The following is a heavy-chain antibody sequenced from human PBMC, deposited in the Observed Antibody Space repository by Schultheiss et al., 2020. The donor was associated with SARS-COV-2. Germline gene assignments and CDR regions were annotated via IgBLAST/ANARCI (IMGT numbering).Heavy chain of an antibody. D-gene: IGHD1-1*01. Sequence: GGSLRLSCAASGFTFSSNYMSWVRQAPGKGLEWVSSISSSSSNIYYADSVKGRFTISRDNSKNSLYLQMNSLRAEDTAVYYCARDFRAERWFEHWGQGTLVTVSS. CDR1: GFTFSSNY. V-gene: IGHV3-21*01. CDR2: ISSSSSNI. J-gene: IGHJ5*02. CDR3: ARDFRAERWFEH.